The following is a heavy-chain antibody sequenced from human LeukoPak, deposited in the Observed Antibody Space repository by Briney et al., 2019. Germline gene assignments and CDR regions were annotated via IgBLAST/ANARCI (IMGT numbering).Heavy chain of an antibody. CDR2: ISSSSSTI. CDR3: AREKGYSYGDN. J-gene: IGHJ4*02. CDR1: GFTFSSYS. V-gene: IGHV3-48*01. Sequence: TGGSLRLSCAASGFTFSSYSMNWVRQAPGKGLEWVSYISSSSSTIYYADSVKGRLTISRDNAKNSLYLQMNSLRAEDTAVYYCAREKGYSYGDNWGQGTLVTVSS. D-gene: IGHD5-18*01.